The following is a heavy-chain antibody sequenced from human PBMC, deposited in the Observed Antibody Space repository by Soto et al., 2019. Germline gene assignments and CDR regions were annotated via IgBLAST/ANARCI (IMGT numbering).Heavy chain of an antibody. CDR2: MNPNSGST. J-gene: IGHJ4*02. CDR3: ARGPDY. Sequence: ASVTVSCKAAGYTFTSYNINWLRQAHGQGLEWKGWMNPNSGSTNYAQKFQGRVTMTRDTSISTAYMELSRLRSDDTAVYYCARGPDYWGQGTLVTVSS. V-gene: IGHV1-2*02. CDR1: GYTFTSYN.